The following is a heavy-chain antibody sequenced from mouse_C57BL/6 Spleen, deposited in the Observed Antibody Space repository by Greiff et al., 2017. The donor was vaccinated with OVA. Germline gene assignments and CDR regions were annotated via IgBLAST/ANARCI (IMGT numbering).Heavy chain of an antibody. CDR1: GYSFTDYN. CDR3: AREEIYYDYDDGGYYFDY. CDR2: INPNYGTT. D-gene: IGHD2-4*01. V-gene: IGHV1-39*01. Sequence: EVQLQQSGPELVKPGASVKISCKASGYSFTDYNMNWVKQSNGKSLEWIGVINPNYGTTSYNQKFKGKATLTVDQSSSTAYMQLNSLTSEDSAVYYCAREEIYYDYDDGGYYFDYWGQGTTLTVSS. J-gene: IGHJ2*01.